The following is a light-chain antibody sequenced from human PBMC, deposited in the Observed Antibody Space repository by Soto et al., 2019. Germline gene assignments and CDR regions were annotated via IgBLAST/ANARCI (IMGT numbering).Light chain of an antibody. V-gene: IGKV1-39*01. Sequence: DIQMTHSPSSPSSSVGDRGTITCPASQNIRSYLNWYQQKPGKAPQLLIYATSSLQTGVPSRFSASGSGTDFSLVISDLQPEDSATYYCQQGYSSRWTSGRGTKV. CDR3: QQGYSSRWT. CDR1: QNIRSY. J-gene: IGKJ1*01. CDR2: ATS.